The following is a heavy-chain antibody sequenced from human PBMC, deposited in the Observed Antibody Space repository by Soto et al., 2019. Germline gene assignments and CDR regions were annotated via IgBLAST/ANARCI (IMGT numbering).Heavy chain of an antibody. Sequence: QVQLGQSGAEVKKPGSSVKVSCKASGGTFSSDSISWVRQAPGQGLEWGGRIIPLRGITKYAQKFQGRVAITADKSTITVYMALSSLRSDDTALYYCAKTLQQLAYFDYWGQGTLVTVSS. CDR2: IIPLRGIT. CDR1: GGTFSSDS. CDR3: AKTLQQLAYFDY. D-gene: IGHD6-13*01. J-gene: IGHJ4*02. V-gene: IGHV1-69*02.